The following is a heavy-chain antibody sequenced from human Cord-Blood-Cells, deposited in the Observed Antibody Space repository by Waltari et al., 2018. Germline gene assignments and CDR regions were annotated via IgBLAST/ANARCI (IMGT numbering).Heavy chain of an antibody. D-gene: IGHD2-2*01. CDR1: GGSFSGYY. CDR2: INHSGSP. J-gene: IGHJ6*02. V-gene: IGHV4-34*01. CDR3: AANQLLGGYYGMDV. Sequence: QVQLQQWGAGLLKPSETLSLTCAVYGGSFSGYYWSWIRQPPGKGLEWIGEINHSGSPNYNPSLKSRVTISVDTSKNQFSLKLSSVTAADTAVYYCAANQLLGGYYGMDVWGQGTTVTVSS.